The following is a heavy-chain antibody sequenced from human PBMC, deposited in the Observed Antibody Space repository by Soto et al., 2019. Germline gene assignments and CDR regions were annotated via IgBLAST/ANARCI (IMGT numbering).Heavy chain of an antibody. D-gene: IGHD6-25*01. CDR3: AKDRRPNYYYGMDV. J-gene: IGHJ6*02. CDR2: ISYDGSNK. CDR1: GFTFSSYG. V-gene: IGHV3-30*18. Sequence: QVQLVESGGGVVQPGRSLRLSCAASGFTFSSYGMHWVRQAPGKGLEWVAVISYDGSNKYYADSVKGRFTISRDNSKNTLYLQMNSLRAKDTGVYYCAKDRRPNYYYGMDVWGQGTRVTVSS.